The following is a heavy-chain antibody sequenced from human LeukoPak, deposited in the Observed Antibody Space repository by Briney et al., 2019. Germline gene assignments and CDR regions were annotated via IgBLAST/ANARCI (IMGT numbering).Heavy chain of an antibody. Sequence: PSETLSLTRTVSGGSISSGDYYWSWIRQPPGTGLEWIGYIYYSGSTYYNPSLKSRVTISVDTSKNQFSLKLSSVTAADTAVYYCARGTYYYDSSGYYYWFDPWGQGTLVTVSS. D-gene: IGHD3-22*01. V-gene: IGHV4-30-4*01. CDR2: IYYSGST. CDR3: ARGTYYYDSSGYYYWFDP. CDR1: GGSISSGDYY. J-gene: IGHJ5*02.